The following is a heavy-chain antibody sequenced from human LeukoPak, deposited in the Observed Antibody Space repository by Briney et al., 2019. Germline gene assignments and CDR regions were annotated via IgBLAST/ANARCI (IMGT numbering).Heavy chain of an antibody. J-gene: IGHJ4*02. CDR3: ARGAMVGGL. D-gene: IGHD4/OR15-4a*01. V-gene: IGHV4-59*01. CDR1: GGSIGRYH. CDR2: INYSGTT. Sequence: ETLSLTRTVSGGSIGRYHWSWIRPPPGRRLEWIWYINYSGTTNYNPPLKSRVSISVDASKNQFPLKRSSVTAADTAVYDCARGAMVGGLWRRGTEVSV.